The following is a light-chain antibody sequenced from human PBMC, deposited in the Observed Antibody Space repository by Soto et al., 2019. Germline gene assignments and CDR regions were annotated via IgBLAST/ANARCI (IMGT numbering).Light chain of an antibody. J-gene: IGLJ1*01. Sequence: QSALTQPPSVSGSPGQSVTISCTGTSSDVGSYNRVSRYQQPPGTAPKLMIYEVSNRPSGVPDRFSGSKSGNTASLTISGLQAEDEADYYCSSYTSSSTYVFGPGTKVTVL. V-gene: IGLV2-18*02. CDR2: EVS. CDR1: SSDVGSYNR. CDR3: SSYTSSSTYV.